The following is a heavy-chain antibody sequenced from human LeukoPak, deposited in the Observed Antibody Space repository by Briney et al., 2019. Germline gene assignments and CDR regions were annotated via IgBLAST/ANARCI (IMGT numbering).Heavy chain of an antibody. CDR3: AGEVGGSWFDP. CDR2: IYTSANT. D-gene: IGHD1-26*01. J-gene: IGHJ5*02. CDR1: GVSISSGSHY. Sequence: PSQTLSLTCTVSGVSISSGSHYLSWIRQPAGKGLEWIVRIYTSANTNYNPSLKSRVTISLDTSKNQFSLNLSSVTAADTALYYCAGEVGGSWFDPWGLGTLVTVSS. V-gene: IGHV4-61*02.